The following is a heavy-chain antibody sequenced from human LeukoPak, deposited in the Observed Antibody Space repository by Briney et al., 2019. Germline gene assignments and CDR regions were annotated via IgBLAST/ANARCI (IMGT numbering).Heavy chain of an antibody. D-gene: IGHD5-18*01. V-gene: IGHV1-24*01. CDR3: ATRVAPSGYSYGYVSYYFDY. Sequence: GASVKVSCKVSGYTLTELSMHWVRQAPGKGLEWMGGFDPEDGETIYAQKFQGRVTMTEDTSTDTAYMELSSLRSEDTAVYYCATRVAPSGYSYGYVSYYFDYWGQGTLVTVSS. CDR1: GYTLTELS. CDR2: FDPEDGET. J-gene: IGHJ4*02.